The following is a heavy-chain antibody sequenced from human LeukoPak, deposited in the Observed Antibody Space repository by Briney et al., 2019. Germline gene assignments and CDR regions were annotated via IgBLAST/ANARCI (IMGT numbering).Heavy chain of an antibody. CDR2: IKSKTDGGTT. Sequence: PGGSLRLSCAASGFSFSNAWMSWVRQAPGKGLEWVGRIKSKTDGGTTDYAAPVKGRSTISRDDSKNTLYLQMNSLKTDDTAVYYCTFYTSGRFDIWGQGTMVTVSS. CDR3: TFYTSGRFDI. CDR1: GFSFSNAW. D-gene: IGHD3-10*01. V-gene: IGHV3-15*01. J-gene: IGHJ3*02.